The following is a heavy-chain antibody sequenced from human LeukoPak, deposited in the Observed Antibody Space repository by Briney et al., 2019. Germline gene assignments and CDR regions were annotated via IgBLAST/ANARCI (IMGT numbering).Heavy chain of an antibody. CDR3: ARSGYCSSTSCYKWVWFDP. D-gene: IGHD2-2*01. CDR1: GGTFSSYA. Sequence: SVKVSCKASGGTFSSYAISWVRQAPGQGLEWMGEIIPIFGTANYAQKFQGRVTITTDESTSTAYMELSSLRSEDTAVYYCARSGYCSSTSCYKWVWFDPWGQGTLVTVSS. CDR2: IIPIFGTA. V-gene: IGHV1-69*05. J-gene: IGHJ5*02.